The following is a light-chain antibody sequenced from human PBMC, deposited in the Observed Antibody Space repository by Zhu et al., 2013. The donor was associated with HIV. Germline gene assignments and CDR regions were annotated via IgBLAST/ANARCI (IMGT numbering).Light chain of an antibody. V-gene: IGKV3D-15*01. CDR1: ESVSSN. CDR2: GAS. Sequence: EIVMAQSPATLSVSPGERVTISCRASESVSSNLAWYQQKPGQAPRLLIXGASIRATGIPDRYSGSGSGTDFTLIISRLEPEDFAVYYCQQRSNWPPTFGQGTRLEIK. CDR3: QQRSNWPPT. J-gene: IGKJ5*01.